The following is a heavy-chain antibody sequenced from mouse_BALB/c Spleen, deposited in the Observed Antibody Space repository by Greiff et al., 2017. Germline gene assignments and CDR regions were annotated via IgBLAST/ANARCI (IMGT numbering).Heavy chain of an antibody. Sequence: QVTLKVSGPGILQPSQTLRLTCSFSGFSLSTYGIGVGWIRQPSGKVLEWLAHIWWNDNKYYNTALMSRLTISKDTSNKQVFLKIASVDTADTTTYYCARIDRDPYYSDMDDWGQGGSVTVS. CDR1: GFSLSTYGIG. V-gene: IGHV8-11*01. J-gene: IGHJ4*01. CDR3: ARIDRDPYYSDMDD. CDR2: IWWNDNK.